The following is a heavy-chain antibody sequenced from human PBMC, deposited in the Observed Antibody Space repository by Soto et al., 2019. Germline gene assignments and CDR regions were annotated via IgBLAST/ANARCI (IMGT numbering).Heavy chain of an antibody. D-gene: IGHD6-19*01. CDR2: INHRGST. CDR3: ARGLKKAVAAFGY. Sequence: QVQLQQWGAGLLKPSETLSLTCAVSGGSFSGYYWSWIRQPPRRGLEWIGEINHRGSTNYNPSLKSRVTISVDTSKNQFSLKLSSGTAAETAVYYWARGLKKAVAAFGYWGQGTLVNVSS. CDR1: GGSFSGYY. V-gene: IGHV4-34*01. J-gene: IGHJ4*02.